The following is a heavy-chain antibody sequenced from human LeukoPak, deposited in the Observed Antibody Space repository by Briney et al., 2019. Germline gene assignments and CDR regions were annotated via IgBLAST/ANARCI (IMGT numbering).Heavy chain of an antibody. CDR1: GFTFSSYW. J-gene: IGHJ3*01. D-gene: IGHD3-10*01. CDR3: TRVGVSWGGFDV. V-gene: IGHV3-74*01. Sequence: QAGGSLRLSCAASGFTFSSYWVYWVRQVPGKGLLYVSRINGDGTITDYADSVKGRFTTSRDNAKSTVILQMDSLRAEDTALYYCTRVGVSWGGFDVWGQGTMVSVSS. CDR2: INGDGTIT.